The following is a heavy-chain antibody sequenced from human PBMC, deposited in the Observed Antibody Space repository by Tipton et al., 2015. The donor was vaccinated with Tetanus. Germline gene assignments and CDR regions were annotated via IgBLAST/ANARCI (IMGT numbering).Heavy chain of an antibody. D-gene: IGHD2-21*02. CDR1: GGSISSGGYY. CDR2: IYYSGST. J-gene: IGHJ3*02. CDR3: ARHIVVVTALAFDI. Sequence: GLVKPSETLSLTCTVSGGSISSGGYYWSWIRQHPGKGLEWIGYIYYSGSTYYNPSLKSRVTISVDTSKNQFSLKLSSVTAADTAVYYCARHIVVVTALAFDIWGQGTMVTVSS. V-gene: IGHV4-31*03.